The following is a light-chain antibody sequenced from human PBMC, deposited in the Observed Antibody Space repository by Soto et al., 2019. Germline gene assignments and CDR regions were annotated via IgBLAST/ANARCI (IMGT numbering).Light chain of an antibody. Sequence: QSALTQPASVSGSPGQSITISCTGSSSDVGGYNYVSWYQQHPGKAPKLILYEVTNRPSGVSNRFSGSKSGNTASLTISGLQAEDEADYYCSSYTSSSTLLFGGGTKVTVL. CDR2: EVT. J-gene: IGLJ3*02. V-gene: IGLV2-14*01. CDR1: SSDVGGYNY. CDR3: SSYTSSSTLL.